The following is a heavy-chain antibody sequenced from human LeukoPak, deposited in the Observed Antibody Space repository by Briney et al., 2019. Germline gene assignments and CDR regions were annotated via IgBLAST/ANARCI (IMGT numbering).Heavy chain of an antibody. J-gene: IGHJ4*02. CDR2: IYYSGST. D-gene: IGHD3-3*01. CDR1: GGSISTYY. CDR3: AREGGFYRPLDY. V-gene: IGHV4-59*12. Sequence: SETLSLTCTVSGGSISTYYWSWIRQPPGKGLEYIGYIYYSGSTNYNPSLKSRVTISLDTAKNQFSLKLSSVTAADTAVYYCAREGGFYRPLDYSGQGTLVTVSS.